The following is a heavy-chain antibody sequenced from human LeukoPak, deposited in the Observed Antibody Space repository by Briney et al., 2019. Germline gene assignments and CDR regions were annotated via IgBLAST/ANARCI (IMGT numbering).Heavy chain of an antibody. CDR2: IYTSGST. J-gene: IGHJ4*02. CDR3: ARAMRVDRFFDY. D-gene: IGHD5-12*01. V-gene: IGHV4-61*02. Sequence: SHSLSLACTVSGGSFNSGSYYWSWIWQPAGEGLEWVGRIYTSGSTNYNPSLKSRVTISVDTSKNQFSLQLTSVTAADTAVYYCARAMRVDRFFDYWGQGILVT. CDR1: GGSFNSGSYY.